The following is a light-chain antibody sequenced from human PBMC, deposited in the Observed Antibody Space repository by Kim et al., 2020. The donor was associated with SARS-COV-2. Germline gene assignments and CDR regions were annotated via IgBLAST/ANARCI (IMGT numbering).Light chain of an antibody. CDR3: SSYTSSSTGV. Sequence: QSDLTQPASVSGSPGQSITISCTGTSSDVGGYNYVSWYQQHPGKAPKLMIYDVSNRPSGVSNRFSGSKSGNTASLTISGLQAEDEADYYCSSYTSSSTGVFGTGTKVTVL. CDR2: DVS. V-gene: IGLV2-14*03. CDR1: SSDVGGYNY. J-gene: IGLJ1*01.